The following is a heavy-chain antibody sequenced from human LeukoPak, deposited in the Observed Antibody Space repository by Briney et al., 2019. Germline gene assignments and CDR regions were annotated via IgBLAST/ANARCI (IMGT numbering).Heavy chain of an antibody. CDR3: ARVSCSGGSCYSGWFDP. CDR1: GFTFSSYA. D-gene: IGHD2-15*01. V-gene: IGHV3-30*04. J-gene: IGHJ5*02. CDR2: ISYDGSNK. Sequence: GRSLRLSCAASGFTFSSYAMHWVRQAPGKGLEWVAVISYDGSNKYYADSVKGRFTISRDNAKNSLYLQMNSLRAEDTAVYYCARVSCSGGSCYSGWFDPWGQGTLVTVSS.